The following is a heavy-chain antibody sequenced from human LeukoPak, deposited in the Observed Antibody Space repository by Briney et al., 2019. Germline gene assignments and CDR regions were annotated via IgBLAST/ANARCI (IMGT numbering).Heavy chain of an antibody. J-gene: IGHJ4*02. V-gene: IGHV4-34*01. Sequence: SETLSLTCAVYGESFRNYYWSWIRQPPGKGLEWIGEINHSGSTKYNPSLKSRVTISVDRSKNQFSLKLSSVTAADTAVYYCARGPDFYDSSGYYPIWGQGTLVTVSS. CDR1: GESFRNYY. CDR3: ARGPDFYDSSGYYPI. D-gene: IGHD3-22*01. CDR2: INHSGST.